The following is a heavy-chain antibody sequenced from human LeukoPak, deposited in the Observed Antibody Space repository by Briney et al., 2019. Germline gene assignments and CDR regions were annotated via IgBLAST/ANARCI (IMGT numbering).Heavy chain of an antibody. CDR1: GGSISSYY. J-gene: IGHJ6*03. Sequence: SETLSLTCTVSGGSISSYYWSWIRQPPGKGLEWIGYIYYSGSTYYNPSLRSRVTISVDTSKNQFSLKLSSVTAADTAVYYCARGTYSSTWYYYYMDVWGKGTTVIISS. CDR2: IYYSGST. CDR3: ARGTYSSTWYYYYMDV. V-gene: IGHV4-59*01. D-gene: IGHD6-13*01.